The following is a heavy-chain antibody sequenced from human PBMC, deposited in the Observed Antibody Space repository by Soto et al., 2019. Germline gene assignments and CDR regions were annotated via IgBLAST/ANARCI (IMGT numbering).Heavy chain of an antibody. CDR1: GGSISSYY. D-gene: IGHD1-1*01. CDR2: IYYSGST. Sequence: PSETLSLTCTVSGGSISSYYWSWIRQPPGKGLEWIGYIYYSGSTNYNPSLKSRVTISVDTSKNQFSLKLSSVTAADTAVYYCARTGRGFFDYWGQGTLVTVSS. J-gene: IGHJ4*02. CDR3: ARTGRGFFDY. V-gene: IGHV4-59*01.